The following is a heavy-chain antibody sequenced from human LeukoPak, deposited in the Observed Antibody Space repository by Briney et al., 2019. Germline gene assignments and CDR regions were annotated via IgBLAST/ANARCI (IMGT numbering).Heavy chain of an antibody. J-gene: IGHJ3*02. CDR1: GGSISSYY. CDR3: ASGYCSSTSCLQGAFDI. V-gene: IGHV4-59*12. Sequence: SETLSLTCTVSGGSISSYYWSWIRQPPGKGLEWIGYIHYSGSTNYNPSLKSRVTMSVDTSKSQFSLKLSSVTAADTAVYYCASGYCSSTSCLQGAFDIWGQGTMVTVSS. D-gene: IGHD2-2*01. CDR2: IHYSGST.